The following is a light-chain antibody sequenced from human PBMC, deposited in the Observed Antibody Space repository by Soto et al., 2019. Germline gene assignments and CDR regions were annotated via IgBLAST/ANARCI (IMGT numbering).Light chain of an antibody. V-gene: IGKV3-20*01. CDR3: QQYGSSPCT. CDR1: QSVSSSY. J-gene: IGKJ2*02. Sequence: EIVLTQSPGTLSLSPGERATLSCRASQSVSSSYLAWYQQKPGQAPRLLIYGASSRATGIPDRFSGSGSGTDFTLTISRLEPEDFAVYYCQQYGSSPCTFGQGTKLGIK. CDR2: GAS.